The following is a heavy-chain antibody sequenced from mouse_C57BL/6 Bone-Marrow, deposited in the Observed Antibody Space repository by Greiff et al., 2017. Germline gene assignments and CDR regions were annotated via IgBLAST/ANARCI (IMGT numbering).Heavy chain of an antibody. V-gene: IGHV5-12*01. D-gene: IGHD1-1*01. Sequence: EVMLVESGGGLVQPGGSLKLSCAASGFTFSDYYMYWVRQTPEKRLEWVAYISNGGGSTYYPDTVKGRFTISRDNAKNTLYLQMSRLKSEDTAMYYCARPSPYYGSTYFGYWGQGTTLTVSS. CDR1: GFTFSDYY. CDR3: ARPSPYYGSTYFGY. CDR2: ISNGGGST. J-gene: IGHJ2*01.